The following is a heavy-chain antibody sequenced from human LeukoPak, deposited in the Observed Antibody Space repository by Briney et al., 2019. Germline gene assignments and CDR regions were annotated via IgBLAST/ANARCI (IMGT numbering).Heavy chain of an antibody. CDR1: GGSISSGGYY. CDR3: ARHVKTAMVYFDY. J-gene: IGHJ4*02. CDR2: IYYSGST. V-gene: IGHV4-31*03. D-gene: IGHD5-18*01. Sequence: SETLSLTCTVSGGSISSGGYYWSWIRQHPGKGLEWIGYIYYSGSTYYNPSLKSRVTISVDTSKNQFSLKLSSVTAADTAVYYCARHVKTAMVYFDYWGQGTLVTVSS.